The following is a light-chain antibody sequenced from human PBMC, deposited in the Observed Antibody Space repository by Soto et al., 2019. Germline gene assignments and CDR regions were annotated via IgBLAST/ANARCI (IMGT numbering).Light chain of an antibody. Sequence: ELVFTQSPATLSSFPVDRATLSCSGSPYITPRLAWYLHRPGHAPRLLIXXTDXRAAGIPARFSGSGSGTGFTLIISSLKSEDVAVYSCQRRSNWPLSITVGQGTRLEIK. CDR1: PYITPR. CDR3: QRRSNWPLSIT. J-gene: IGKJ5*01. CDR2: XTD. V-gene: IGKV3D-11*03.